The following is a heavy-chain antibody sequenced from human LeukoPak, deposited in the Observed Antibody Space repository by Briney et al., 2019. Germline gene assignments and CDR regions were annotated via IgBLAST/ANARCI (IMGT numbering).Heavy chain of an antibody. CDR3: DPIIAAAGLGYDY. D-gene: IGHD6-13*01. Sequence: PGGSLRLSCAASGLTFGSYAMSWARQAPGKGLEWVSAISGSGGSTYYADSVKGRFTISRDNSKNTLYLQLNSLRAEDTAVYYCDPIIAAAGLGYDYWGQGTLVTVSS. CDR2: ISGSGGST. J-gene: IGHJ4*02. V-gene: IGHV3-23*01. CDR1: GLTFGSYA.